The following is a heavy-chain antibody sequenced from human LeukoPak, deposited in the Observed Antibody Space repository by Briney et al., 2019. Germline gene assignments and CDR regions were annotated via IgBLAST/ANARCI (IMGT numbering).Heavy chain of an antibody. J-gene: IGHJ5*02. Sequence: ASVKVSCKASGYTFTSYGISWVRQAPGQGLEWMGWISAYNGNTNYAQKLQGRVTMTTDTSTSTAYMELRSLRSDDTAVYYCARAAGGAVGYCSGGSCYFAGSWFDPWGQGTLVTVSS. CDR3: ARAAGGAVGYCSGGSCYFAGSWFDP. CDR1: GYTFTSYG. V-gene: IGHV1-18*01. D-gene: IGHD2-15*01. CDR2: ISAYNGNT.